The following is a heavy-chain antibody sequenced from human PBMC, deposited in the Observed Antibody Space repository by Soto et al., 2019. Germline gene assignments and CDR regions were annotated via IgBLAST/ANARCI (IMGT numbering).Heavy chain of an antibody. CDR3: ARVPDR. J-gene: IGHJ5*02. D-gene: IGHD2-2*01. Sequence: SETLSLTCAVSGCSISSGGYSWSWIRQPPGKGLEWIGYIYHSGSTYYNPSLKSRVTISVDRSKNQFSLRLSSVTAADTAVYYCARVPDRWGQGTLVTVSS. CDR1: GCSISSGGYS. V-gene: IGHV4-30-2*01. CDR2: IYHSGST.